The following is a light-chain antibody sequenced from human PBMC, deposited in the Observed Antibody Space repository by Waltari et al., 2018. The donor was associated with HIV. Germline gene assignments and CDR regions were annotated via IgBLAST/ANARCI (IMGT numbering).Light chain of an antibody. V-gene: IGLV2-8*01. J-gene: IGLJ1*01. CDR1: SSHVGGYNS. CDR2: EVT. Sequence: QSALTQPPSAYGYPGQTVTISCTGTSSHVGGYNSVSGYQQHPDNAPKLMIYEVTKRSSVVPDRFSGSKSGNTASLTISGLQAEDEADYYCSSYAGSNTFVFGTGTKVTVL. CDR3: SSYAGSNTFV.